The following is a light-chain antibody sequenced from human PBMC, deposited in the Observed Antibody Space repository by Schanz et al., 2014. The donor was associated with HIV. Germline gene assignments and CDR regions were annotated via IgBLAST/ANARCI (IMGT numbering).Light chain of an antibody. CDR2: DND. CDR1: SGTIASSS. J-gene: IGLJ2*01. V-gene: IGLV6-57*04. Sequence: NFMLTQPHSVSESPGKTVTISCTRSSGTIASSSVQWYQQRPGRAPTIVIYDNDERPSGVPDRFSGSIDSSSNSASLTISRLKNDDEADYYCQSSDASNPVVFGGGTKLTVL. CDR3: QSSDASNPVV.